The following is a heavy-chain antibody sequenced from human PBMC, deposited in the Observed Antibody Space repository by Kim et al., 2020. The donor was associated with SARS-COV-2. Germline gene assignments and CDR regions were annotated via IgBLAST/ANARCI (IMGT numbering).Heavy chain of an antibody. D-gene: IGHD3-16*01. Sequence: RYSPSLKSRLTITKDTSKNQVVLTMTNMDPVDTATYYCAHEPLGGCWFDPWGQGTLVTVSS. J-gene: IGHJ5*02. V-gene: IGHV2-5*01. CDR3: AHEPLGGCWFDP.